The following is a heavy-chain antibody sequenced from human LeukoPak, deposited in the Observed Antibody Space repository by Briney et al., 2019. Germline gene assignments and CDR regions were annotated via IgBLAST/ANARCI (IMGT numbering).Heavy chain of an antibody. CDR2: ISSSSSYI. D-gene: IGHD6-13*01. Sequence: GGSLRLSCAASGFTFSSYSMNWVRQAPGKGLERVSSISSSSSYIYYADSVKGRFTISRDNAKNSLYLQMNSLRAEDTAVYYCARDGGSSWYEYYYYYGMDVWGQGTTVTVSS. CDR1: GFTFSSYS. CDR3: ARDGGSSWYEYYYYYGMDV. J-gene: IGHJ6*02. V-gene: IGHV3-21*01.